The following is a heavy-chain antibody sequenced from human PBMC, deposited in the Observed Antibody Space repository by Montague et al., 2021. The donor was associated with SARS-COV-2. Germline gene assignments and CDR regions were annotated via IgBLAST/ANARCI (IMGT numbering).Heavy chain of an antibody. Sequence: SETLSLTCTVSGVSVTDYYWSWIRQPPGKGLEWVGDVFYNKGTNYNPSLESRVAISVDTSKNQFSLRLTSVTAADTAFYYCARHPHYDGLKDPPDFWGQGTLVTVSS. V-gene: IGHV4-59*08. CDR3: ARHPHYDGLKDPPDF. D-gene: IGHD3-16*01. J-gene: IGHJ4*02. CDR2: VFYNKGT. CDR1: GVSVTDYY.